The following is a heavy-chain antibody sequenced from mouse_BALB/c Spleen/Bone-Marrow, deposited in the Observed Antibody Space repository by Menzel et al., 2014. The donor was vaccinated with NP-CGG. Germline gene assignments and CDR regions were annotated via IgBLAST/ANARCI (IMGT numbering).Heavy chain of an antibody. CDR3: ARTDY. V-gene: IGHV14-3*02. CDR1: GFNIKDTY. CDR2: IDPANGNT. J-gene: IGHJ2*01. Sequence: VHVKQSGAELVKPRASVKLSCTASGFNIKDTYMHWVKQRPEQGLEWIGRIDPANGNTKYDPKFQGKATITADTSSNTAYLQLSSLTSEDTAVYYCARTDYWGQGTTLTVSS.